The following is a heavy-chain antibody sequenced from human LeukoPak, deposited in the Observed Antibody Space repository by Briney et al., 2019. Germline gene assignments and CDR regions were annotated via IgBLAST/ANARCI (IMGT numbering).Heavy chain of an antibody. CDR1: GYTFINYG. D-gene: IGHD3-22*01. V-gene: IGHV1-18*01. CDR2: ISASDGST. J-gene: IGHJ5*02. Sequence: ASVKVSCKASGYTFINYGISWVRQAPGQGLEWMGWISASDGSTKHAPKLQGRVTMTTDTSTSTAYMELRSLRSDDTAVYYCARDFRKDDSSAYYYIGWFDPWGQGTLVTVSS. CDR3: ARDFRKDDSSAYYYIGWFDP.